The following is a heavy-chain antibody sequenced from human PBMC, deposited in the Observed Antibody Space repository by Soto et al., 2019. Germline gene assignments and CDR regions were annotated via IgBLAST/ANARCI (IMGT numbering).Heavy chain of an antibody. CDR2: ISSSSSYI. V-gene: IGHV3-21*01. Sequence: EVQLVESGGGLVKPGGSLRLSCAASGFTFSSYSMNWVRQAPGKGLEWVSSISSSSSYIYYADSVKGRFTISRDNAKNSLYLQMNSLRAEDTAVYYCARDLRMDRGGDFDAFDIWGQGTMVTVSS. D-gene: IGHD2-21*02. CDR3: ARDLRMDRGGDFDAFDI. J-gene: IGHJ3*02. CDR1: GFTFSSYS.